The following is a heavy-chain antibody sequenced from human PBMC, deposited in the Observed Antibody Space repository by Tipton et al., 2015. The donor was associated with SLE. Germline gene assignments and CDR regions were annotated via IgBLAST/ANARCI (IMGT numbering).Heavy chain of an antibody. D-gene: IGHD6-25*01. V-gene: IGHV4-59*11. CDR2: IHDGESA. J-gene: IGHJ4*02. CDR1: GASISRHY. Sequence: TLSLTCTVSGASISRHYWNWIRQSPGKGLEFIGYIHDGESANYNPSLKGRATISLDTSKNQISLKLTSMTAADTAVYYCARLPQSRLFDLWGQGMLVTVSS. CDR3: ARLPQSRLFDL.